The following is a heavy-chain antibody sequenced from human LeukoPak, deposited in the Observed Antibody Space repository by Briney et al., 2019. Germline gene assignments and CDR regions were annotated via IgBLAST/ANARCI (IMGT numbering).Heavy chain of an antibody. CDR1: GGSFSGYY. Sequence: PSETLSLTCAVYGGSFSGYYWSWIRQPPGKGLEWIGKINHSGSTNYNPSLKSRVTISVDTSKNQFSLKLSSVTAADTAVYYCARVRSGSYYYLRAFDIWGQGTMVTVSS. CDR3: ARVRSGSYYYLRAFDI. CDR2: INHSGST. J-gene: IGHJ3*02. V-gene: IGHV4-34*01. D-gene: IGHD1-26*01.